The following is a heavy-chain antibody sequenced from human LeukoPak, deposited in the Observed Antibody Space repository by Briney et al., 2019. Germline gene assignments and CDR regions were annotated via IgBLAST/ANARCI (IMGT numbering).Heavy chain of an antibody. CDR2: IRSKIYGGAI. D-gene: IGHD4-17*01. J-gene: IGHJ6*03. CDR1: GFTFGDYA. Sequence: PGGSLRLSCATSGFTFGDYAMSWFRQAPGKGLEWVGFIRSKIYGGAIEYAASVKGRFTISRDDSKSIAYLQMNSLRTEDTGLYYCARDQLGGDPGNYYYYYMDVWGKGTTVTAPS. CDR3: ARDQLGGDPGNYYYYYMDV. V-gene: IGHV3-49*03.